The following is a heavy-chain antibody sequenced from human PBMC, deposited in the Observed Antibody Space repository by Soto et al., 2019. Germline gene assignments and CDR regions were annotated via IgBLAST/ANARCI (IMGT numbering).Heavy chain of an antibody. CDR3: AKATATGGGAFDI. J-gene: IGHJ3*02. CDR2: ILVGGST. V-gene: IGHV3-23*01. CDR1: GFTCRSYD. Sequence: GGSLRLSCAASGFTCRSYDMSWVGQAPGKGLEWVSTILVGGSTHYPDSVKGRFTISRDDSKNTVFLQMNSLTAGDTAVYYCAKATATGGGAFDICGQGTMVTVSS. D-gene: IGHD3-9*01.